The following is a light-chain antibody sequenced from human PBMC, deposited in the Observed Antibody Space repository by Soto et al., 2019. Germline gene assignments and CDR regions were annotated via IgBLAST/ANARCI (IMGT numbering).Light chain of an antibody. V-gene: IGKV3-20*01. CDR3: QQYGSSPIFP. CDR1: QSVSSSY. CDR2: GAS. Sequence: EIVLTQSPGTLSLSPGERATLSCRASQSVSSSYLAWYQQKPGQAPRLLIYGASSRVTGIPDRFSGSGSETDFTLTISRLEPDDFAVYYCQQYGSSPIFPFGPGTKVDI. J-gene: IGKJ3*01.